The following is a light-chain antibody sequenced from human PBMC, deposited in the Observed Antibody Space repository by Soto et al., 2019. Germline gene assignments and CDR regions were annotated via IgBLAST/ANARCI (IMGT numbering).Light chain of an antibody. V-gene: IGLV2-14*01. CDR1: SSDIGSHNF. J-gene: IGLJ3*02. Sequence: QSALTQPASVSGSPGQSITISCTGTSSDIGSHNFVSWHQQHPGKAPKFIIYGVSNRPSGVSNRFSGSKSGNTASLTISGLQADDEADYYCGSYTSTYIWVFGGGTQLTVL. CDR2: GVS. CDR3: GSYTSTYIWV.